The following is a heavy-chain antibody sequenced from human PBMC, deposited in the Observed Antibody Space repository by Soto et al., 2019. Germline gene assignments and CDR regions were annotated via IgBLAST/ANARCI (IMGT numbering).Heavy chain of an antibody. CDR2: IKQDGSEK. J-gene: IGHJ6*02. V-gene: IGHV3-7*01. D-gene: IGHD3-10*01. CDR3: ARDRDYYYYGMDV. Sequence: PGGSLRLSCAASGFTFSSYLMSWVRQAPGKGLEWVANIKQDGSEKYYVDSVKGRFTTSRDNAKNSLYLQMNSLRAEDTAVYYCARDRDYYYYGMDVWGQGTTVTVSS. CDR1: GFTFSSYL.